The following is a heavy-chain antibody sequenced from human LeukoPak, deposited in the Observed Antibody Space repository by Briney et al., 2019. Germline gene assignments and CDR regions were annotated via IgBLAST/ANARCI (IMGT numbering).Heavy chain of an antibody. CDR1: GFTFSDQL. CDR2: IKNKANSYIT. J-gene: IGHJ4*02. V-gene: IGHV3-72*01. Sequence: GSLRLSSAASGFTFSDQLMDWVREAPGKGLEWVGRIKNKANSYITQYAASMEGRFTISRDASKNSLYLQMSSLKTENTAIYYCASIRGTLGYWGQGTVVTVSS. D-gene: IGHD1-26*01. CDR3: ASIRGTLGY.